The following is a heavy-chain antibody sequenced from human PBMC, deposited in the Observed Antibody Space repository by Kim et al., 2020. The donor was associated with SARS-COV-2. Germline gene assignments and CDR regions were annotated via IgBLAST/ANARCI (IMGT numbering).Heavy chain of an antibody. D-gene: IGHD3-22*01. CDR1: GGSISSGGYY. CDR2: IYYSGST. V-gene: IGHV4-31*03. CDR3: ARDYYYDSSLDI. Sequence: SETLSLTCTVSGGSISSGGYYWSWIRQHPGKGLEWIGYIYYSGSTYYNPSLKSRVTISVDTSKNQFSLKLSSVTAADTAVYYCARDYYYDSSLDIWGQGTMVTVSS. J-gene: IGHJ3*02.